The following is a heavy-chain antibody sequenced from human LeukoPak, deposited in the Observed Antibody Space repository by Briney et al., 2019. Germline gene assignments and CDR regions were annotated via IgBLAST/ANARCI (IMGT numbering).Heavy chain of an antibody. J-gene: IGHJ4*02. CDR2: LYSDGNT. Sequence: GGSLRLSCAASGFTVITNDMTWVRQAQGRGPEWNSVLYSDGNTKYADSVQGRFTISRDNSKNTLYLEMNSLSPDDTAVYYCARGVEPLAANTLAYWGQGTLVTVSS. V-gene: IGHV3-53*01. CDR3: ARGVEPLAANTLAY. CDR1: GFTVITND. D-gene: IGHD1-14*01.